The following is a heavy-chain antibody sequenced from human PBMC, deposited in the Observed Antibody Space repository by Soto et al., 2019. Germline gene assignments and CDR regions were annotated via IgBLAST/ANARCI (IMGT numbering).Heavy chain of an antibody. V-gene: IGHV3-30-3*01. J-gene: IGHJ6*02. CDR3: ARDPNYDILTGYYYYYGMDV. Sequence: GGSLRLSCAASGFTFSSYAMHWVRQAPGKGLEWVAVISYDGSNKYYADSVKGRFTISRDNSKNTLYLQMNSLRAEDTAVYYCARDPNYDILTGYYYYYGMDVWGQGTTVTVSS. D-gene: IGHD3-9*01. CDR1: GFTFSSYA. CDR2: ISYDGSNK.